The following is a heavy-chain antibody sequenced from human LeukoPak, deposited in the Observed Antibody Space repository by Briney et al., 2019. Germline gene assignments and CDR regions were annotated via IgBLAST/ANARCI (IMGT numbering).Heavy chain of an antibody. J-gene: IGHJ4*02. CDR1: GGSFSGYY. V-gene: IGHV4-34*01. CDR3: ARDDYGAVFDY. D-gene: IGHD4-17*01. Sequence: PSETLSLACAVYGGSFSGYYWSWIRQPPGKGLEWIGEINHSGSTNYNPSLKSRVTISVDTSKNQFSLKLSSVTAADTAVYYCARDDYGAVFDYWGQGTLVTVSS. CDR2: INHSGST.